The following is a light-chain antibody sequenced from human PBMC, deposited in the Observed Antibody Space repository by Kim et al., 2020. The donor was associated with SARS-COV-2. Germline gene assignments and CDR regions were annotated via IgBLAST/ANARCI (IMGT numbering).Light chain of an antibody. CDR3: HSRDSSANHLV. CDR1: SLRSYY. Sequence: SSELTQDPAVSVALGQTVRITCQGDSLRSYYASWYQQKPGQAPILVIYGKNNRPSGIPDRFSGSSSGNTASLTITGAQAEDEADYYCHSRDSSANHLVF. J-gene: IGLJ2*01. CDR2: GKN. V-gene: IGLV3-19*01.